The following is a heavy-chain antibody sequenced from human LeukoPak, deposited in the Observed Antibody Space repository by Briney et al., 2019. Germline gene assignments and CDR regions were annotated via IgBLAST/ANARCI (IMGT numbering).Heavy chain of an antibody. CDR2: ISWSSGSI. Sequence: PGGSLRLSCAASGFTFDDYAMHWVRQAPGKGLEWVSGISWSSGSIGYADSVKGRFTISRDNAKNSLYLQMTSLRAEDTALYYCSKEDGGTYHTFDYWGQGTPVTVSS. CDR3: SKEDGGTYHTFDY. V-gene: IGHV3-9*01. J-gene: IGHJ4*02. CDR1: GFTFDDYA. D-gene: IGHD1-26*01.